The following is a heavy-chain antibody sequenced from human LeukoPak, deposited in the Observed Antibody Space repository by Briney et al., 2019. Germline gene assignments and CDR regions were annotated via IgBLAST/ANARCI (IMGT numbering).Heavy chain of an antibody. Sequence: GGTLRLSCAASGFTFSSYGMTWVRQAPGKGLEWVSVISGSGGSTNYANSVKGRFTISRDNAKKSLYLQMNSLRVEDTGVYYCASWGEGALDNWGQGTLVTVSS. D-gene: IGHD1-26*01. CDR3: ASWGEGALDN. CDR2: ISGSGGST. CDR1: GFTFSSYG. V-gene: IGHV3-23*01. J-gene: IGHJ4*02.